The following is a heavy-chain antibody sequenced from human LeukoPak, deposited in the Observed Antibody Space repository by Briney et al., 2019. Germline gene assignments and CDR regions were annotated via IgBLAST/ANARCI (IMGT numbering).Heavy chain of an antibody. D-gene: IGHD6-13*01. CDR3: AKSRDRNYYYYYMDV. CDR2: IWYDGSNK. V-gene: IGHV3-33*06. CDR1: GFTFSRYG. Sequence: GRSLRLSCAASGFTFSRYGMHWVRQAPGKGLEWVAVIWYDGSNKYYADSVKGRFTISRDNSKNTLYLQMNSLRAEDTAVYYCAKSRDRNYYYYYMDVWGKGTTVTVSS. J-gene: IGHJ6*03.